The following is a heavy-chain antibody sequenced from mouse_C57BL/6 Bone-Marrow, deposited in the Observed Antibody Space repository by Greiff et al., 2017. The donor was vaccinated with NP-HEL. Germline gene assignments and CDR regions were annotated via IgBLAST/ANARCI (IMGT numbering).Heavy chain of an antibody. V-gene: IGHV1-64*01. CDR1: GYTFTSYW. Sequence: QVQLQQSGAELVKPGASVKLSCKASGYTFTSYWMHWVKQRPGQGLVWIGMIHPNSGSTNYNEKFKSKATLTVDKSSSTAYMQLSSLTSEDSAVYYCARTDYYGSSSDYWGQGTTLTVSS. J-gene: IGHJ2*01. D-gene: IGHD1-1*01. CDR3: ARTDYYGSSSDY. CDR2: IHPNSGST.